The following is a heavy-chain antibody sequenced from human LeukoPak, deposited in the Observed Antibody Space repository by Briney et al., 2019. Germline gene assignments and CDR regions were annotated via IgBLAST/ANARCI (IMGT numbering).Heavy chain of an antibody. Sequence: PGGSLTLACEASGLTFDVYGMICVRQARGKGVVWVLGINWNSVRIGYADPVKDRFTISRDNAKNALYLQMNSLRVEDTALYYCARDYGSGSYFDYWGQGTLVTVSS. CDR2: INWNSVRI. CDR1: GLTFDVYG. CDR3: ARDYGSGSYFDY. J-gene: IGHJ4*02. D-gene: IGHD3-10*01. V-gene: IGHV3-20*04.